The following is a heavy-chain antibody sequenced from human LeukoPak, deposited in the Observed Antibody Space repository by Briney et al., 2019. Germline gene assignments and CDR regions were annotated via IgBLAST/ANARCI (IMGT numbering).Heavy chain of an antibody. CDR1: GGTFSSYA. Sequence: SVKGSCKGSGGTFSSYAISWVREGPGEGLEWMGGVIPIFGTANYAQKFQGRVTITADESTSTASLELSSMRSEDTAVYYCARVTPFDIVVVPAASGPFDIWGQGTMVTVSS. J-gene: IGHJ3*02. V-gene: IGHV1-69*01. CDR3: ARVTPFDIVVVPAASGPFDI. D-gene: IGHD2-2*01. CDR2: VIPIFGTA.